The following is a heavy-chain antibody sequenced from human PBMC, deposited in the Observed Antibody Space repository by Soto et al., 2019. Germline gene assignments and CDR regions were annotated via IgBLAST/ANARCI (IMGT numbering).Heavy chain of an antibody. CDR3: ASEAIAAQGGFDP. CDR1: GYTFTSYY. CDR2: INPSGGIT. Sequence: QVQLVQSGAEVKKPGASVKGSCKASGYTFTSYYMHWVRQAPGQGLEWMVKINPSGGITSYAQKFQGRVTMKSDTSTSKVYMELSSLRSEYTAVYYCASEAIAAQGGFDPWGQGTLVTVSS. J-gene: IGHJ5*02. V-gene: IGHV1-46*01. D-gene: IGHD6-13*01.